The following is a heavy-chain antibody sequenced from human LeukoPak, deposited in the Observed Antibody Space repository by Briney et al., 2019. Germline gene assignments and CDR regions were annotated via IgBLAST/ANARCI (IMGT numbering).Heavy chain of an antibody. J-gene: IGHJ5*02. Sequence: GGSLRLSCAASGFTFSDYGMHWVRRAPGKALEWVSAISTSGESTYYADSVKGRFTISRDNAKNSLYLQMNSLRAEDTAVYYCARIPRDFWFDPWGQGTLVTVSS. CDR1: GFTFSDYG. CDR3: ARIPRDFWFDP. CDR2: ISTSGEST. D-gene: IGHD2/OR15-2a*01. V-gene: IGHV3-69-1*01.